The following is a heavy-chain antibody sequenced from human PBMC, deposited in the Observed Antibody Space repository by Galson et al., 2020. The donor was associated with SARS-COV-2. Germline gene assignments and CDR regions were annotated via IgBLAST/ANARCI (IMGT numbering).Heavy chain of an antibody. V-gene: IGHV3-30*04. CDR3: ARDGYSSSWLGGSLFLEY. CDR1: GFTFSSYA. J-gene: IGHJ4*02. Sequence: GGSLRLSCAASGFTFSSYAMHWVRQAPGKGLEWVAVISYDGSNKYYADSVKGRFTISRDNSKNTLYLQMNSLRAEDTAVYYCARDGYSSSWLGGSLFLEYWGQGTLVTVSS. CDR2: ISYDGSNK. D-gene: IGHD6-13*01.